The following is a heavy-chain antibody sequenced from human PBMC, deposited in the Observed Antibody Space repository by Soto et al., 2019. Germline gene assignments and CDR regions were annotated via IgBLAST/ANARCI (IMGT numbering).Heavy chain of an antibody. CDR2: LYDSGST. V-gene: IGHV4-39*01. D-gene: IGHD6-13*01. Sequence: QLQLQEAGPGLVTPSETLSLTCTVSGGSISRSSYYWGWIRQPPGKGLEWIGSLYDSGSTYYNPSLKSRVAISGDTSQNPFALKRSSATDADTAVYYCARRVGRARFDYWGKGNLVTVSS. J-gene: IGHJ4*02. CDR3: ARRVGRARFDY. CDR1: GGSISRSSYY.